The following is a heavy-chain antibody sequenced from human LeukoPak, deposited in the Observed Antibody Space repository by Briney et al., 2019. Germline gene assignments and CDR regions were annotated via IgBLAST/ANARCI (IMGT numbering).Heavy chain of an antibody. D-gene: IGHD6-13*01. J-gene: IGHJ3*02. Sequence: GGSLRLSCAASGFTFSDYYMSWIRQAPGKGLEWVSYISSSSSTIYYADSVKGRFTISRDNAKNSLYLQMNSLRAEDTAVYYCARITSSSWGDAFDIWGQGTMVTVSS. CDR1: GFTFSDYY. CDR2: ISSSSSTI. CDR3: ARITSSSWGDAFDI. V-gene: IGHV3-11*04.